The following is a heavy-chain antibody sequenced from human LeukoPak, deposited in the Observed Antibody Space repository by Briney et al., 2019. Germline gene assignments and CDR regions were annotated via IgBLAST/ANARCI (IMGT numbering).Heavy chain of an antibody. Sequence: GGSLRLSCAASGFTFSSYVMSWVRQAPGKGLEWVSVVSGRGRTTSYADSVKGRFTISRDNSKNTLYLQMNSLRAEDTAIYYCAKFRDYGDNSHFDYWGQGTLVTVSS. J-gene: IGHJ4*02. D-gene: IGHD4-23*01. CDR1: GFTFSSYV. CDR3: AKFRDYGDNSHFDY. CDR2: VSGRGRTT. V-gene: IGHV3-23*01.